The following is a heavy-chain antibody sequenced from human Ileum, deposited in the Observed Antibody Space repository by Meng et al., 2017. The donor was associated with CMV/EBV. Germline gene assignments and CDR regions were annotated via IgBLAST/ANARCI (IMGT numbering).Heavy chain of an antibody. J-gene: IGHJ4*02. CDR1: GGAVGRANG. Sequence: SGGAVGRANGWTWVRQTPGKGLEWIGEVYRGGNAMYNPSLQSRLTISVDDSTNQVSLRLRSVTAADTAMYYCTTGSAYSPPGQFHQWGQGTLVTVSS. D-gene: IGHD3-22*01. CDR3: TTGSAYSPPGQFHQ. CDR2: VYRGGNA. V-gene: IGHV4-4*02.